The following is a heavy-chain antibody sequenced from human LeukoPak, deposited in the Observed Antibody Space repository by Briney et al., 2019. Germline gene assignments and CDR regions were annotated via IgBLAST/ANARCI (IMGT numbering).Heavy chain of an antibody. D-gene: IGHD2-21*02. V-gene: IGHV4-39*01. J-gene: IGHJ5*02. Sequence: PSETLSLTCTVSGGSISSSSYYWGWIRQPPGKGLEWIGSIYYSGSTYYNPSLKSRVTISVDTSKNQFSLKLGSVTAADTAVYYCASSAPYCGGDCYGFDPWGQGTLVTVSS. CDR3: ASSAPYCGGDCYGFDP. CDR1: GGSISSSSYY. CDR2: IYYSGST.